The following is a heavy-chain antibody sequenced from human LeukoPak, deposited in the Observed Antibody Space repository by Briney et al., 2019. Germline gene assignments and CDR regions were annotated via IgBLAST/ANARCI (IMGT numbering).Heavy chain of an antibody. V-gene: IGHV4-59*12. CDR3: AKSNGYGLIDI. CDR2: IFYSGST. Sequence: ETLSLTCTVSGGSISSFYWGWVRQPPGKALEWIGNIFYSGSTYYSPSLKSRVTISLDTSRNQFSLKLNSVTAADTAVYYCAKSNGYGLIDIWGQGTMVTVSS. CDR1: GGSISSFY. J-gene: IGHJ3*02. D-gene: IGHD3-22*01.